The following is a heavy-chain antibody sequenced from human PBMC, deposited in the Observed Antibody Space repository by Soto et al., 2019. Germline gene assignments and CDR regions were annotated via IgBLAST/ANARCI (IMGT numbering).Heavy chain of an antibody. CDR2: ISGSGGST. J-gene: IGHJ6*02. D-gene: IGHD5-18*01. Sequence: GGSLRLSCAASGFTFSSYAMSWVRQAPGKGLEWVSAISGSGGSTYYADSVKGRFTISRDNSKNTLYLQMNSLRAEDTAVYYCAKDSLTRQTSWIQLWLLNYYYGMDVWGQGTTVTVSS. CDR1: GFTFSSYA. V-gene: IGHV3-23*01. CDR3: AKDSLTRQTSWIQLWLLNYYYGMDV.